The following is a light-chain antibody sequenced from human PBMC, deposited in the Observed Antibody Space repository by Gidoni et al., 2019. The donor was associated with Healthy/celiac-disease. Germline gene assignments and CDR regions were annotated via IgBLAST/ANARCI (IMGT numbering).Light chain of an antibody. V-gene: IGKV1-39*01. J-gene: IGKJ3*01. CDR1: QSISSY. CDR2: AAS. CDR3: QKSYSTPPFT. Sequence: DIQMTQSPSSLSASVGDRVTITCRASQSISSYLNWYQQKPGKAPKLLIYAASSLQSGVPSRLSGSGSGKDFTLTISSLQPEEFATYYCQKSYSTPPFTFGHGTKVDIK.